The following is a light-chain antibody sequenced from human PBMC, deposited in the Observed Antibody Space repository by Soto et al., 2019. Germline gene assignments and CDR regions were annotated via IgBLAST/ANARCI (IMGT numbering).Light chain of an antibody. J-gene: IGKJ1*01. CDR2: AAS. CDR1: DNIAKY. Sequence: DIQTPQSPSSLSASVGDRVTITCRTSDNIAKYLNWYQQKPGQVPKLLIVAASRLQSGVPTRFSGSGSGTDFTLTIKNLQPEDFATYFCQESYSAPPWTCGEGTKVDIK. V-gene: IGKV1-39*01. CDR3: QESYSAPPWT.